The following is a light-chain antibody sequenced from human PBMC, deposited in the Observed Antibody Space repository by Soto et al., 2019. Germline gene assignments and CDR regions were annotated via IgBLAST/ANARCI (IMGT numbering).Light chain of an antibody. J-gene: IGLJ1*01. CDR2: EDT. Sequence: QSVLTQPASVSGSPGQSITISCTGTSSDVGSYNLVSWYQQHPGKAPKLMIYEDTKRPSGVSNRFSGSKSGNTASLTISGLQAEDEADYYCCSYAGISTSVFGTGTKVTV. CDR3: CSYAGISTSV. CDR1: SSDVGSYNL. V-gene: IGLV2-23*01.